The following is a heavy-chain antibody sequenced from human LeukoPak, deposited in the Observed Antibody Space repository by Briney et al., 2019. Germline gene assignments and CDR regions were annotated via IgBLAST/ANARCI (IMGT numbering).Heavy chain of an antibody. Sequence: PGGSLRLSCAASGFTFSSYEMNWVRQALGKGLEWVSYISSSGSTIYYADSVKGRFTIPRDNAKNSLYLQMNSLRAEDTAVYYCARDGDVRYYFDYWGQGTLVTVSS. J-gene: IGHJ4*02. CDR1: GFTFSSYE. V-gene: IGHV3-48*03. CDR3: ARDGDVRYYFDY. CDR2: ISSSGSTI. D-gene: IGHD7-27*01.